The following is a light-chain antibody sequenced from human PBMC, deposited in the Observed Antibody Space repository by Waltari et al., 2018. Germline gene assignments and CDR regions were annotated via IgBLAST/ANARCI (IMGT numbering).Light chain of an antibody. CDR1: QSLLHSNGYTY. J-gene: IGKJ2*01. CDR2: LSS. Sequence: DIVMTQSPLSMPVTPGEPASNTCRSSQSLLHSNGYTYLDWYLQKPGQSPQLLIYLSSTRASGVPDRFSGSGSGTDFTLKISRMEAEDVGVYYCMQALQTPYTFGQGTKLEIK. CDR3: MQALQTPYT. V-gene: IGKV2-28*01.